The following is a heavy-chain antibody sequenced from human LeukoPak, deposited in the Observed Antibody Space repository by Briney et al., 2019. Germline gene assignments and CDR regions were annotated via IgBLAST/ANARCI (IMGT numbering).Heavy chain of an antibody. V-gene: IGHV3-7*01. Sequence: GGSLRLSCSAPGFTFSSYGMNWVRQAPGKGLEWVANINQGGSEKYYVDSVKGRFTISRDNAKNSLYLEMNSLRAEDTAVYYCLRENHDSGWSFDYWGQGALVTVSS. CDR1: GFTFSSYG. CDR3: LRENHDSGWSFDY. CDR2: INQGGSEK. J-gene: IGHJ4*02. D-gene: IGHD3-22*01.